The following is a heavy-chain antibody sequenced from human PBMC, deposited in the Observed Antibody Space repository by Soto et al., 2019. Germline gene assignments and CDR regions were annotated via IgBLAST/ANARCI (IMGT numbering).Heavy chain of an antibody. CDR1: GYTFTSYG. V-gene: IGHV1-18*01. Sequence: ASVKVSCKASGYTFTSYGISWVRQAPGQGLEWMGWISAYNGNTNYAQKLQGRVTMTTDTSTSTAYMELRSLRSDDTAVYYCAREVYYYGSVSYYWFDPWGQGTLVTVSS. CDR2: ISAYNGNT. CDR3: AREVYYYGSVSYYWFDP. J-gene: IGHJ5*02. D-gene: IGHD3-10*01.